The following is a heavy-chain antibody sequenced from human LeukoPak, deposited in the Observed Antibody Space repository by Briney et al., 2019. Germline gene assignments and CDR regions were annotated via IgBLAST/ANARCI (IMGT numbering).Heavy chain of an antibody. D-gene: IGHD6-13*01. CDR2: ISYDGSNK. CDR1: GFTFSSYS. V-gene: IGHV3-30*03. Sequence: GGSLRLSCAASGFTFSSYSMNWVRQAPGKGLEWVAVISYDGSNKYYADSVKGRFTISRDNSKNTLYLQMNSLRAEDTAVYYCARDPDPYSSSWSFDFDYWGQGTLVTVSS. J-gene: IGHJ4*02. CDR3: ARDPDPYSSSWSFDFDY.